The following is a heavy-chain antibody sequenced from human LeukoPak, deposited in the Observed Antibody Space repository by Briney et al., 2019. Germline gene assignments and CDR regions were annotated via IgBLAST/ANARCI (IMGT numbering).Heavy chain of an antibody. V-gene: IGHV3-23*01. CDR3: AKDPDIVVVPAAVYFDY. J-gene: IGHJ4*02. CDR2: ISGSGGST. CDR1: GFTFSSYA. D-gene: IGHD2-2*01. Sequence: GGSLRLSCAASGFTFSSYAMSWVRQAPGEALEWVSAISGSGGSTYYADSVKGRLTISRHNSKNTLYLQMNSLRAEDTAVYYCAKDPDIVVVPAAVYFDYWGQGTLVTVSS.